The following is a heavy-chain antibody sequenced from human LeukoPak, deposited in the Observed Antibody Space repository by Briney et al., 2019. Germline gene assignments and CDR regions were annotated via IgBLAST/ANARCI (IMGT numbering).Heavy chain of an antibody. J-gene: IGHJ5*02. CDR3: ARHFTKTYCTRASCLKWFDP. V-gene: IGHV4-59*08. D-gene: IGHD2-2*01. Sequence: SETLSLTCTVSGGSISSYYWSWIRQPPGKGLEWIGYINYSGSTNYNPSLKSRVTISVDTSKNQFSLKLSSVTAADTAVYYCARHFTKTYCTRASCLKWFDPWGQGTLVTVSS. CDR1: GGSISSYY. CDR2: INYSGST.